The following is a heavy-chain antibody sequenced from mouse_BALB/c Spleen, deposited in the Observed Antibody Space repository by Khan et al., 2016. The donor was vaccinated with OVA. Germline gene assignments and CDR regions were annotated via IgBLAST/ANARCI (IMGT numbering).Heavy chain of an antibody. Sequence: VQLQQSGPELVKPGASVKIPCKASGYPFTDHNMAWVKQSHGRGLEWIGDIFPNNGGTVYNQKFKEKATLTVDKSSSTAFLEISSLTSEDTAVYYCARHGYGGFAYWGQGTLLTVSA. CDR1: GYPFTDHN. V-gene: IGHV1-18*01. J-gene: IGHJ3*01. CDR2: IFPNNGGT. CDR3: ARHGYGGFAY. D-gene: IGHD1-1*02.